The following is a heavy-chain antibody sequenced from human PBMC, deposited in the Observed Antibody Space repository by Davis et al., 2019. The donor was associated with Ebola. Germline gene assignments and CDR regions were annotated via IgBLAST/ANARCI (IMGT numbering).Heavy chain of an antibody. D-gene: IGHD2-2*01. CDR1: GFTFSKAW. Sequence: PGGSLRLSCAASGFTFSKAWMSWVRQAPGKGLEWVAFISYSGTIYYADSVKGRFTISRDNPRNSLYLELNSLRDEDTAVYYCARDAEYPYKFWFDTWGQGILVTVSS. V-gene: IGHV3-69-1*01. J-gene: IGHJ5*02. CDR2: ISYSGTI. CDR3: ARDAEYPYKFWFDT.